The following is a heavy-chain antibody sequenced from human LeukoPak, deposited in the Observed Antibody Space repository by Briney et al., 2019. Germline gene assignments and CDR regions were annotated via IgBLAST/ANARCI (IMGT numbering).Heavy chain of an antibody. D-gene: IGHD3-3*01. V-gene: IGHV3-15*01. Sequence: GGSLRLSSAASGFTFSNAWMSWVRQAPGKGLEWVGRIKSKTDGGTTDYAAPVKGRFTISRDDSKNTLYLQMNSLKTEDTAVYYCTTVDFWSGYRGDYWGQGTLVTVSS. CDR1: GFTFSNAW. J-gene: IGHJ4*02. CDR2: IKSKTDGGTT. CDR3: TTVDFWSGYRGDY.